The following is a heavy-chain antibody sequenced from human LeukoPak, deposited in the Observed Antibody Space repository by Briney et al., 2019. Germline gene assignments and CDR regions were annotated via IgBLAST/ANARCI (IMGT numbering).Heavy chain of an antibody. CDR2: IIPIFGTA. CDR3: ARTFGYDILTGYYGAIDY. CDR1: GGTFSSYA. J-gene: IGHJ4*02. Sequence: GASVKVSCKASGGTFSSYAISWVRQAPGQGLEWMGGIIPIFGTANYAQKFQGRVTMTTDTSTSTAYMELRSLRSDDTAVYYCARTFGYDILTGYYGAIDYWGQGTLVTVSS. V-gene: IGHV1-69*05. D-gene: IGHD3-9*01.